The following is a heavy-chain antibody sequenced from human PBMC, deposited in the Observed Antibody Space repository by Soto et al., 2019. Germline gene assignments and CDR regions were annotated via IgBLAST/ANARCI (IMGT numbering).Heavy chain of an antibody. CDR1: GGSISSSSYY. Sequence: QLQLQESGPGLVKPSETLSLTCTVSGGSISSSSYYWGWIRQPPGKGLEWIGSIYYSGSTYYNPSLKSRVTISVDTSKNQFSLKLSSVTAADTAVYYCARHGGEMARHFDYWGQGTLVTVSS. CDR3: ARHGGEMARHFDY. CDR2: IYYSGST. J-gene: IGHJ4*02. V-gene: IGHV4-39*01. D-gene: IGHD2-15*01.